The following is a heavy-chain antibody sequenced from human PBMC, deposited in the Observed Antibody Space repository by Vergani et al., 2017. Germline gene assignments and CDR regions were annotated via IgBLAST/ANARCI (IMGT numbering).Heavy chain of an antibody. Sequence: QVQLAQSGSELEKPGASVKVSCKTSGYTFTDYSMNWVRQAPGQGLEWMGWINTNTGNPTLAQGFTGRFVLSSDASVTTAYLQINSLKAEDTAVYYCAGGEYCSTTRCYEPGVLGDWGQGTLVTVSS. V-gene: IGHV7-4-1*02. D-gene: IGHD2-2*01. J-gene: IGHJ4*02. CDR2: INTNTGNP. CDR1: GYTFTDYS. CDR3: AGGEYCSTTRCYEPGVLGD.